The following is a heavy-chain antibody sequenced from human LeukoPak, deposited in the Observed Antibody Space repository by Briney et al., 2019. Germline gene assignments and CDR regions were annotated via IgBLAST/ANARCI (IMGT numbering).Heavy chain of an antibody. CDR2: ISGGGDTT. V-gene: IGHV3-23*01. Sequence: GGSLRLSCAASGFTFRNFAMSWVRQAPGRGLEWVSAISGGGDTTYYADSVKGRFTISRGNSKSTLYLQMNSLRAEDTAVYYCARAPLRGGADYWGQGTLVTVSS. D-gene: IGHD3-10*01. CDR3: ARAPLRGGADY. J-gene: IGHJ4*02. CDR1: GFTFRNFA.